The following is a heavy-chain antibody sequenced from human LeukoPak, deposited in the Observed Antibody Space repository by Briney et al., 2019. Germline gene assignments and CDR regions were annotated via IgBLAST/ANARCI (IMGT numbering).Heavy chain of an antibody. D-gene: IGHD3-22*01. V-gene: IGHV3-23*01. CDR2: ISDSGGNT. CDR1: GFTISNYA. CDR3: AKGPRSTMIVVLTRPKYFQH. J-gene: IGHJ1*01. Sequence: GGSLRLFCAASGFTISNYAMSWLRQAPGRGLECGSGISDSGGNTFYADSVKGRFTLSRNNSKNTLYLQMHSLRAEDTAVYYCAKGPRSTMIVVLTRPKYFQHWGQGTLVTVSS.